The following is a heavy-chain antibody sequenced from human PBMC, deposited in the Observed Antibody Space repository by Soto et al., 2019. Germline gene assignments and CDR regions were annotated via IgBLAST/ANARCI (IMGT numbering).Heavy chain of an antibody. CDR2: ISAYNGNT. CDR3: AREGIAALRRSGGIGSWFDP. CDR1: GYTFTSYG. Sequence: ASVKVSCKASGYTFTSYGISWVRQAPGQGLEWMGWISAYNGNTNYAQKLQGRVTMTTDTSTSTAYMELRSLRSDDTAVYYCAREGIAALRRSGGIGSWFDPWGQGTLVTVSS. D-gene: IGHD6-13*01. J-gene: IGHJ5*02. V-gene: IGHV1-18*01.